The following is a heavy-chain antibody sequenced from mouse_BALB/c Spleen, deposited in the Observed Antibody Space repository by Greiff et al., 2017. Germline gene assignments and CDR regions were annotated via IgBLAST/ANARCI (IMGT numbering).Heavy chain of an antibody. Sequence: VQRVESGPGLVAPSQSLSITCTVSGFSLPSYGVSWVRQPPGKGLEWLGVIWGDGSTNYHSALISRLSISKDNSKSQVFLKLNSLQTDDTATYYCAKHYDDYEGPWFADWGQGTLVTGSA. V-gene: IGHV2-3*01. CDR1: GFSLPSYG. D-gene: IGHD2-4*01. CDR3: AKHYDDYEGPWFAD. CDR2: IWGDGST. J-gene: IGHJ3*01.